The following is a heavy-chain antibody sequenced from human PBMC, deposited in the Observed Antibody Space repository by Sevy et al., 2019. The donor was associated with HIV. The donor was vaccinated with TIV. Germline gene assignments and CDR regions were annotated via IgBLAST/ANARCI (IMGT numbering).Heavy chain of an antibody. Sequence: GGSLRLSCAASGFTFSTYAMSWVRQAPGKGLEWVSGISGTYGSTYYADSVKGGFTISRDNSKNTLYLQMNSLRAEDTALYYCAKDLYYDTSLFDYWGQGIRVTVSS. CDR1: GFTFSTYA. CDR3: AKDLYYDTSLFDY. D-gene: IGHD3-22*01. J-gene: IGHJ4*02. V-gene: IGHV3-23*01. CDR2: ISGTYGST.